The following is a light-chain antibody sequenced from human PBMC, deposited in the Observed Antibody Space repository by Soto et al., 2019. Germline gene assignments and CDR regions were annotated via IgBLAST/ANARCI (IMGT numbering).Light chain of an antibody. CDR1: SSNIGAGYD. CDR2: GNS. CDR3: QSYDSSLSGVV. J-gene: IGLJ2*01. Sequence: QSVLTQPPSVSGAPGQRVTISCTGSSSNIGAGYDVHWYQQLPGTAPKLLIYGNSNRPSGVPDQFSGSKSGTSASLVITGIQAEDEADYYGQSYDSSLSGVVFGGGTKLTVL. V-gene: IGLV1-40*01.